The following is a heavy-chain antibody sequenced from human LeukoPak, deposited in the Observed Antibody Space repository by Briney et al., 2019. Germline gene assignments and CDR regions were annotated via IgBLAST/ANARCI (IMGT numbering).Heavy chain of an antibody. CDR3: ARDRSMSGWYIDL. CDR2: IWYDGSNK. J-gene: IGHJ2*01. Sequence: PGGSLRLSCAASGFTFSSYGMHWVRQAPGKGLEWVAVIWYDGSNKYYPDSVQGRFTISRDNPKNTLYLQVNSLRAEDTAVYYCARDRSMSGWYIDLWGRGTLVTVSS. D-gene: IGHD2/OR15-2a*01. CDR1: GFTFSSYG. V-gene: IGHV3-33*01.